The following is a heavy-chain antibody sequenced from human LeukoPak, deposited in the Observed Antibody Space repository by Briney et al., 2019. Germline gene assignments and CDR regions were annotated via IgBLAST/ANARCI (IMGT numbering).Heavy chain of an antibody. J-gene: IGHJ4*02. CDR2: ISWNSGSI. D-gene: IGHD5-12*01. CDR1: GFTFDDYA. Sequence: GRSLRLSCAASGFTFDDYAMHWVRQAPGKGLEWVSGISWNSGSIGYADSVKGRFTISRDNAKNSLYLQMNSLRAEHTAVYYCARKYSGFDYWGQGTLVTVSS. CDR3: ARKYSGFDY. V-gene: IGHV3-9*01.